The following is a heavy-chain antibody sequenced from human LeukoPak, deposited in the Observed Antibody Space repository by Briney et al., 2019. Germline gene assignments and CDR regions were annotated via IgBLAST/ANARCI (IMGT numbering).Heavy chain of an antibody. CDR1: GFTFSSYW. V-gene: IGHV3-7*01. CDR2: IKEDGSER. J-gene: IGHJ3*01. Sequence: PPGGSLRLSCAASGFTFSSYWMSSVRQAPGKGLEWVANIKEDGSERYYVDSVKGRFTVSRDNAKNSLYLQMNSLRAEDTAVYYCASDYFSGWGQGTMVTVSS. CDR3: ASDYFSG. D-gene: IGHD2/OR15-2a*01.